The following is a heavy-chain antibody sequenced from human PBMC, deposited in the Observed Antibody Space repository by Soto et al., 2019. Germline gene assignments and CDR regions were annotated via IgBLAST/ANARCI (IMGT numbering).Heavy chain of an antibody. Sequence: SETLSLTCAVYGGSVNGYYWNWIRRPPGKGLEWIGEINHTGGTHYNPSLKSRVTMSVDTSKNQISLWLRSVTAGETAIYYCATRITVFGLLIPPFDPWGRGTQVTVS. V-gene: IGHV4-34*01. CDR1: GGSVNGYY. J-gene: IGHJ5*02. D-gene: IGHD3-3*01. CDR3: ATRITVFGLLIPPFDP. CDR2: INHTGGT.